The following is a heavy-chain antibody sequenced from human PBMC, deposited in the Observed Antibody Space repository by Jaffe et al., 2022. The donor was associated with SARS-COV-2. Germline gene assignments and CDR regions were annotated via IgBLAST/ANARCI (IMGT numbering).Heavy chain of an antibody. CDR3: AKDGGSGNYCSSTSCEQPDDYYYYGMDV. D-gene: IGHD2-2*01. Sequence: EVQLVESGGGLVQPGRSLRLSCAASGFTFDDYAMHWVRQAPGKGLEWVSGISWNSGSIGYADSVKGRFTISRDNAKNSLYLQMNSLRAEDTALYYCAKDGGSGNYCSSTSCEQPDDYYYYGMDVWGQGTTVTVSS. CDR2: ISWNSGSI. V-gene: IGHV3-9*01. CDR1: GFTFDDYA. J-gene: IGHJ6*02.